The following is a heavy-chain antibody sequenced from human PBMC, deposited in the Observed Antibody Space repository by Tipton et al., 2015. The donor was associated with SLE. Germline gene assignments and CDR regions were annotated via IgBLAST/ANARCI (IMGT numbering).Heavy chain of an antibody. CDR1: GFTFSSYA. D-gene: IGHD2-21*01. CDR3: ARNSADWAFDI. Sequence: SLRLSCAASGFTFSSYAIHWFRQAPGKGLEWVAVISYDGSNKYYADSVKGRFTISRDDSKNTLYLQMNSLRAEDTAIYYCARNSADWAFDIWGQGTMVTVSS. CDR2: ISYDGSNK. J-gene: IGHJ3*02. V-gene: IGHV3-30*04.